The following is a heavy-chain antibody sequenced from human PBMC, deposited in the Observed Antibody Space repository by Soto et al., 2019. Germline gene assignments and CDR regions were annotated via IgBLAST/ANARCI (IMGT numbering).Heavy chain of an antibody. V-gene: IGHV2-5*01. Sequence: GTTRFNPEHTRGVASPVYGFARRTTQQGVSWTNQPTGKALEWLAPVYWNDDKYYSLSLKTRLTITKDTSKNQVVLTMPNMDPVDTATSFCAHLNTRGYYFDSRVQEALV. CDR1: GFARRTTQQG. CDR2: VYWNDDK. CDR3: AHLNTRGYYFDS. J-gene: IGHJ4*02.